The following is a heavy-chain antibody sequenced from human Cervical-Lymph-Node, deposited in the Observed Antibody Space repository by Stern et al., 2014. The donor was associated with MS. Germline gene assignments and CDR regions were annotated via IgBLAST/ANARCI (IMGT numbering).Heavy chain of an antibody. Sequence: EVQLVQSGGGLVQPGGSLRLSCAVSGFTFSDHYMDWVRQAPGKGLEWVARSRNRLNSYSTQYAASVRGRFTISRDDSRNSLSLQMDSLKTEDTAVYYCARGPQPLRGGPFDYWGQGILVTVSS. D-gene: IGHD3-16*01. CDR3: ARGPQPLRGGPFDY. CDR2: SRNRLNSYST. V-gene: IGHV3-72*01. J-gene: IGHJ4*02. CDR1: GFTFSDHY.